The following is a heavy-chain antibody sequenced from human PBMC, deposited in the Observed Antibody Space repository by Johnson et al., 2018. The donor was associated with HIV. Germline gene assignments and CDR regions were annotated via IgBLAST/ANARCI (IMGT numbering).Heavy chain of an antibody. CDR3: AKDRKGSSSWLRSGVALDI. V-gene: IGHV3-11*01. D-gene: IGHD6-13*01. CDR1: GFTFSNVW. Sequence: QVQLVESGGGLVKPGGSLRLSCAASGFTFSNVWMTWVRQAPGKGLEWVSYISSRGNTRYYADSVKGRLTISRDNAKNSLYLQMNSLRAEDSALYYCAKDRKGSSSWLRSGVALDIWGQGTMVTVSS. CDR2: ISSRGNTR. J-gene: IGHJ3*02.